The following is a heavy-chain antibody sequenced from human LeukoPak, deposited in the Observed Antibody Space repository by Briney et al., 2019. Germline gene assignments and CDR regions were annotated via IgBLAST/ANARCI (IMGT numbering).Heavy chain of an antibody. D-gene: IGHD3-16*01. J-gene: IGHJ5*02. V-gene: IGHV3-7*03. CDR3: ARGGTPQVRVAINWFDP. Sequence: PGGSLRLSCAASGFTFSSYCMTWVRQAPGKGLEWVANIKQDGSDKYYVDSVRGRFTVSRDNAKNSLYLQMNTLRAEDTAVYYCARGGTPQVRVAINWFDPWGQGTLVTVSP. CDR2: IKQDGSDK. CDR1: GFTFSSYC.